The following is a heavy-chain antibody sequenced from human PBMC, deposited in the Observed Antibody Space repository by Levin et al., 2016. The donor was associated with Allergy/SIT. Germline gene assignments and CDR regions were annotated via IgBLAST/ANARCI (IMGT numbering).Heavy chain of an antibody. CDR1: GASISISNW. V-gene: IGHV4-4*02. CDR2: IYHSGST. J-gene: IGHJ3*02. CDR3: ARSSGEYAFDI. Sequence: SETLSLTCAVSGASISISNWWTWVRQSPGKGLEWIGEIYHSGSTNYNPSLKSRVTISVDKSKNQFSLKLISVTAADTAFYYCARSSGEYAFDIWGQGTMVTVSS. D-gene: IGHD3-16*01.